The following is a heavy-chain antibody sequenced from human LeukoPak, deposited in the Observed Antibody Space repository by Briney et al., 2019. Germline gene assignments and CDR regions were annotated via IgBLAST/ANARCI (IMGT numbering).Heavy chain of an antibody. J-gene: IGHJ4*02. CDR1: GFTFSSYA. D-gene: IGHD6-6*01. CDR3: GYRSSFGFDY. CDR2: ISYDGSNK. V-gene: IGHV3-30-3*01. Sequence: GGSLRLSCAASGFTFSSYAMHWVRQAPGKGLEWVAVISYDGSNKYYADSVKGRFTISRDNSKNTLYLQMNSLRAEDTAVYYCGYRSSFGFDYWGQGTLVTVSS.